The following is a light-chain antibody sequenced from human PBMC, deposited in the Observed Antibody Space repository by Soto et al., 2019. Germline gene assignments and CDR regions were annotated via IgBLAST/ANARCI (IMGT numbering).Light chain of an antibody. CDR1: SSNIGSNY. J-gene: IGLJ1*01. Sequence: QSVLTQPPSASGTPGQRVTISCSGSSSNIGSNYVYWYQQLPGTAPKLLIYRNNQRPSGVPDRFSGSKSGTSASLAISGLRSEDEADYYCAAWDDSLSGSYVFGTGTQLIVL. CDR3: AAWDDSLSGSYV. CDR2: RNN. V-gene: IGLV1-47*01.